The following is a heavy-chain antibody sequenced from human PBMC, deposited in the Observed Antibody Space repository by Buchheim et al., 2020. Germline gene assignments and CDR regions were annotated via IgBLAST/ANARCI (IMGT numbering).Heavy chain of an antibody. Sequence: QVQLQQWGAGLLKPSETLSLTCAVYGGSFSGYYWSWIRQPPGKGLEWIGEINHSGSTNYNPSLKSRVTISVDTSKNKFSLNLSSVTAADTAVYYCARGPDIVVVPAATENYYRDVCGKGTT. V-gene: IGHV4-34*01. CDR2: INHSGST. CDR1: GGSFSGYY. J-gene: IGHJ6*03. CDR3: ARGPDIVVVPAATENYYRDV. D-gene: IGHD2-2*01.